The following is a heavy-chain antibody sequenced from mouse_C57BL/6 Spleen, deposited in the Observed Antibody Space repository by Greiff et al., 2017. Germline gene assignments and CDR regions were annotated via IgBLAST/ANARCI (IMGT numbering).Heavy chain of an antibody. CDR3: ATEGSGAMDY. Sequence: VQLQQSGAELVKPGASVKIFCKASGYAFSSYWMNWVKQRPGKGLEWIGQIYPGDGDTNYNGKFKGKATLTADKSSSTAYMQLSSLTSEESAVYFCATEGSGAMDYWGQGTSVTVSS. V-gene: IGHV1-80*01. J-gene: IGHJ4*01. CDR1: GYAFSSYW. CDR2: IYPGDGDT. D-gene: IGHD1-1*01.